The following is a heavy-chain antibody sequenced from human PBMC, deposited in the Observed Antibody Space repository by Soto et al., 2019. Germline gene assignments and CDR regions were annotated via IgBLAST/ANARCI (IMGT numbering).Heavy chain of an antibody. Sequence: EVQLVESGGGLVQPGRSLRLSCAASGFTFDDYAIHWVRQAPGKGLEWVSSINWNSGSVGYADSVKGRFTISRDNAKNSLYLQMNSLRSDDTAFYYCARIAAPVTTLYYFDYWGQGTLVTVSS. V-gene: IGHV3-9*01. J-gene: IGHJ4*02. CDR1: GFTFDDYA. CDR2: INWNSGSV. D-gene: IGHD6-13*01. CDR3: ARIAAPVTTLYYFDY.